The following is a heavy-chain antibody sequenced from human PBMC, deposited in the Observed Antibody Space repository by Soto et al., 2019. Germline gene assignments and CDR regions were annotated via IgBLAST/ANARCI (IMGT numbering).Heavy chain of an antibody. V-gene: IGHV1-69*02. CDR2: IIPILGIA. CDR3: AGGPGDGYNIT. CDR1: GGTFSSYT. D-gene: IGHD5-12*01. J-gene: IGHJ3*01. Sequence: QVQLVQSGAEVKKPGSSVKVSCKASGGTFSSYTISWVRQAPGQGLEWMGRIIPILGIANYAQKFQGRVTITADKTTSTADMELSSLRSEDTAVYSCAGGPGDGYNITWGQGTMVTVSS.